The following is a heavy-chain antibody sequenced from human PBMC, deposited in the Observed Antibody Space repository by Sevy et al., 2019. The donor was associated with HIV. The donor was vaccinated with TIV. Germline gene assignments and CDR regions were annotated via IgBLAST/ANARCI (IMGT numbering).Heavy chain of an antibody. D-gene: IGHD2-15*01. J-gene: IGHJ4*02. CDR2: ISAYNSNT. Sequence: ASVKVSCKASGYTFTSYGINWLRQAPGQGLEWMGWISAYNSNTNYAQNLQGGVTMTTDTSTSKAYMELRSLRSDDTAVYYCAGRGVSCSDASCHEYFDYWGQGTLVTVSS. V-gene: IGHV1-18*01. CDR3: AGRGVSCSDASCHEYFDY. CDR1: GYTFTSYG.